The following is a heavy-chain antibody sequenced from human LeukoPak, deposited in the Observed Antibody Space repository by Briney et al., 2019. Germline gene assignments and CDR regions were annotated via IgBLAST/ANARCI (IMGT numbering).Heavy chain of an antibody. Sequence: AAVKVSCKASGYPFTGYYIHWVRQAPGQRLEWMGWINPNSGGTNYAQQFQGRVTMTSDTSITTAYMDLSRLTSDDTAVYYCAREISDYASAYWGQGTLVTVSS. V-gene: IGHV1-2*02. D-gene: IGHD4-17*01. CDR2: INPNSGGT. CDR1: GYPFTGYY. CDR3: AREISDYASAY. J-gene: IGHJ4*02.